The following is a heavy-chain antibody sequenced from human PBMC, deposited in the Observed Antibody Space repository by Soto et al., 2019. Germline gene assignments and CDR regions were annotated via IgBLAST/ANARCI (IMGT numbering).Heavy chain of an antibody. CDR3: VRDFR. CDR1: GFTFTNLW. CDR2: INGDGTIT. Sequence: EVQLVESGGGLVQPGGSLRLSCAASGFTFTNLWIYWVRQTPEKGLVWVAGINGDGTITAYADSVKGRFTISRDNAKSTLYLQMISLTIEDTALYYCVRDFRWGQGTLVTVSS. V-gene: IGHV3-74*01. J-gene: IGHJ1*01.